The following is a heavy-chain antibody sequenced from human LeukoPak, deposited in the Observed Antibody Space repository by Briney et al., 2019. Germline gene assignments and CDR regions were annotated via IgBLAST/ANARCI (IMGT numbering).Heavy chain of an antibody. J-gene: IGHJ5*02. CDR2: IYTSGST. V-gene: IGHV4-61*02. Sequence: SQTLSLTCTVSGGSFTSGGYYWIWIRQPAGKGLEWIGRIYTSGSTNYNPSLKSRVTISVDTSKNLFSLRLSSVTAADTAVYYCARAGQWLDPSVAPRPTLRRNDNWFDPWGQGTLVTVSS. D-gene: IGHD6-19*01. CDR1: GGSFTSGGYY. CDR3: ARAGQWLDPSVAPRPTLRRNDNWFDP.